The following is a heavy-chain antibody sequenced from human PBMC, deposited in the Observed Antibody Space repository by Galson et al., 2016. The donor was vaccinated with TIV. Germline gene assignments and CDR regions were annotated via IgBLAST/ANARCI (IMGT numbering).Heavy chain of an antibody. Sequence: RQAPGKGLEWVAVISYDGSDQYYAGSVKGRFTISRDNSKNTLYLQMNSLRSDDTAMYYCAKDPRLYGDYFLHYFDYWGQGTLVTVSS. CDR2: ISYDGSDQ. V-gene: IGHV3-30*18. CDR3: AKDPRLYGDYFLHYFDY. J-gene: IGHJ4*02. D-gene: IGHD4-17*01.